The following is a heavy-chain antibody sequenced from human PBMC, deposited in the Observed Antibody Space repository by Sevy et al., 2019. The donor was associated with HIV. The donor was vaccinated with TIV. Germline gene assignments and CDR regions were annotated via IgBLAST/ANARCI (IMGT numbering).Heavy chain of an antibody. CDR3: ARERKDIVVVPAAMRGYYYYYYGMDV. D-gene: IGHD2-2*01. CDR2: INTNTGNP. J-gene: IGHJ6*02. V-gene: IGHV7-4-1*02. CDR1: GYTFTSYA. Sequence: ASVKVSCKASGYTFTSYAMNWVRQAPGQGLEWMGWINTNTGNPTYAQGFTGRFVFSLDTSVSTAYLQISSLKAEDTAVYYCARERKDIVVVPAAMRGYYYYYYGMDVWGQGTAVTVSS.